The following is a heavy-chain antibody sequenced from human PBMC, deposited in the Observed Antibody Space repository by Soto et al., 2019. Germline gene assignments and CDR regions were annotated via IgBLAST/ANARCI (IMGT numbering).Heavy chain of an antibody. Sequence: ASVKVSCKASGYTFPKYGIHWVRQAPGQRLEWMGWITTGNDNTKYSPKFQGRVTITRSTSASTAYMELSSLRSEDTAVYYCARSGGASLPLDYWGQGTLVTAPQ. V-gene: IGHV1-3*04. D-gene: IGHD2-15*01. J-gene: IGHJ4*02. CDR2: ITTGNDNT. CDR3: ARSGGASLPLDY. CDR1: GYTFPKYG.